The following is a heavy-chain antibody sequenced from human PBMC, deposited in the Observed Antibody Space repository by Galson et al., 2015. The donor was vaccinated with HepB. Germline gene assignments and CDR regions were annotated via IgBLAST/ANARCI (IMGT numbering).Heavy chain of an antibody. J-gene: IGHJ5*02. CDR2: IIPIFGTA. V-gene: IGHV1-69*13. CDR3: ARTNGFWSGYDLRLNWFDP. CDR1: GGTFSSYA. Sequence: SVKVSCKASGGTFSSYAISWVRQAPGQGLEWMGGIIPIFGTANYAQKFQGRVTITADESTSTAYMELSSLRSEDTAVYYCARTNGFWSGYDLRLNWFDPWGQGTLVTVSS. D-gene: IGHD3-3*01.